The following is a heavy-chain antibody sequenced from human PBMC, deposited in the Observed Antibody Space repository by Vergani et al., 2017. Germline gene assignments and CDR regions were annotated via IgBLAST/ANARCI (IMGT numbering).Heavy chain of an antibody. Sequence: ELQLAESGGGLVKPGGSLRLSCAASGFTFRSYWMSWVRQTQGKGLEWVANIKQDGSEKHYVGTVKGLFTISRDNAQNSLYLQMNSLRAEDTALYYYARDFDVVVESVGTYDAYDIWGQGTMVTVSS. CDR3: ARDFDVVVESVGTYDAYDI. D-gene: IGHD2-15*01. V-gene: IGHV3-7*01. J-gene: IGHJ3*02. CDR2: IKQDGSEK. CDR1: GFTFRSYW.